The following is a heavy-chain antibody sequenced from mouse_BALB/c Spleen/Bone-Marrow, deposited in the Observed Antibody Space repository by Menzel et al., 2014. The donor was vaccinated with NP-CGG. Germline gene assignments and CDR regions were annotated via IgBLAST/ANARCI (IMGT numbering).Heavy chain of an antibody. J-gene: IGHJ2*01. CDR2: IDPAHPYT. CDR3: ASLTGTFDY. Sequence: VQLQQSGAELVKPGASVKLSCTASGFNIKDTYIHWVKQGPDQGLEWIGRIDPAHPYTIYAPKFQGKATITADTSSNTAYLQVSSLTSEDTAVYYCASLTGTFDYWGQGTTLTVSS. V-gene: IGHV14-3*02. D-gene: IGHD4-1*01. CDR1: GFNIKDTY.